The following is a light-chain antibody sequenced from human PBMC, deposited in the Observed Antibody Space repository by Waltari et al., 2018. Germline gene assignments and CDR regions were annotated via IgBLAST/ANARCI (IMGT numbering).Light chain of an antibody. V-gene: IGLV2-23*02. Sequence: QSALTQPASVSGSPGQSITISCIATSNDVGRYDLVSGYQFHPGKAPKVLIYEVVKRPSGVSNRFSASKSGNTASLTISGLQADDEADYYCCSYAGTTTYVFGGGTKVTVL. CDR1: SNDVGRYDL. CDR2: EVV. J-gene: IGLJ1*01. CDR3: CSYAGTTTYV.